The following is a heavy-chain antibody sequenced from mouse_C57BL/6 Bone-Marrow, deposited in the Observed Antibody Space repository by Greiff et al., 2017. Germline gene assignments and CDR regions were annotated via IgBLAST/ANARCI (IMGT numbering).Heavy chain of an antibody. V-gene: IGHV1-69*01. CDR2: IDPSDSYT. J-gene: IGHJ4*01. CDR3: ARKFKGARDY. Sequence: VQLQQPGAELVMPGASVKLSCKASGYTFTSYWMHWVKQRPGQGLEWIGEIDPSDSYTNYNQKFKGKSTLTVDKSSSTAYMQLSSLTSEDSAVYYCARKFKGARDYWGQGTSVTVSA. CDR1: GYTFTSYW.